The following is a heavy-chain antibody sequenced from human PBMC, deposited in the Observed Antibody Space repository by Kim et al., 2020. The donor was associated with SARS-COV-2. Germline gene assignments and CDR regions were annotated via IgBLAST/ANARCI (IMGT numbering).Heavy chain of an antibody. J-gene: IGHJ5*02. CDR1: GGSFSGYY. CDR2: INHSGST. Sequence: SETLSLTCAVYGGSFSGYYWSWIRQPPGKGLEWIGEINHSGSTNYNPSLKSRVTISVDTSKNQFSLKLSSVTAADTAVDYGAVHYGSGNSDNWFDPWGQGTLVTVSS. D-gene: IGHD3-10*01. V-gene: IGHV4-34*01. CDR3: AVHYGSGNSDNWFDP.